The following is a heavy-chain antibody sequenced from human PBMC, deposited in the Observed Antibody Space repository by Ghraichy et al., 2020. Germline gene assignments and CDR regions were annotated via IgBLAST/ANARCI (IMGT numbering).Heavy chain of an antibody. CDR1: GFTFSSYW. Sequence: GGSLRLSCAASGFTFSSYWMSWVRQAPWKGMEWVANIKQDGSEKYYVDSVKGRFTISRDNAKNSLYLQMNSLRAEDTAVYYCARARYSYGYYYYGMDVWGQGSTVTVAS. D-gene: IGHD5-18*01. J-gene: IGHJ6*02. V-gene: IGHV3-7*01. CDR2: IKQDGSEK. CDR3: ARARYSYGYYYYGMDV.